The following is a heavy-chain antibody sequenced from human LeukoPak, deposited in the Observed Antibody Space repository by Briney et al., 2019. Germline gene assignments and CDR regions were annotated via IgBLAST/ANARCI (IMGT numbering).Heavy chain of an antibody. V-gene: IGHV3-30*18. J-gene: IGHJ3*02. CDR1: GFTFSSYG. CDR3: AKDRGDYYDSSGYYSGGFDI. D-gene: IGHD3-22*01. Sequence: PGGSLRLSCAASGFTFSSYGMHWVRQAPGKGLEWVAVISYDGSNKYYADSVKGRFTISRDNSKNTLYLQMNSLRAEDTAVYYCAKDRGDYYDSSGYYSGGFDIRGQGTMVTVSS. CDR2: ISYDGSNK.